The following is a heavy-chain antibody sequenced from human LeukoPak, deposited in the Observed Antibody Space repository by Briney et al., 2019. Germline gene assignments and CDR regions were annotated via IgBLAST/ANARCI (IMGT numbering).Heavy chain of an antibody. Sequence: GGSLRLSCAASGFTFSSYSMNWVRQAPGKGLEWVSSISSSSSYIYYADSVKGRFTISRDNAKNSLYLQMNSLRAEDTAVYYCARGGMITFGGVIVDAFDIWGQGTMVTVSS. CDR3: ARGGMITFGGVIVDAFDI. D-gene: IGHD3-16*02. J-gene: IGHJ3*02. CDR2: ISSSSSYI. V-gene: IGHV3-21*01. CDR1: GFTFSSYS.